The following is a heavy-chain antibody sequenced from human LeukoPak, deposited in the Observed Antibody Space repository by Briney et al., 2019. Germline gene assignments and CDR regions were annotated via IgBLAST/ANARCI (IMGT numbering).Heavy chain of an antibody. CDR2: INPRNGAT. CDR3: ARDPRDTGGSYDS. J-gene: IGHJ5*01. Sequence: ASVKVSCKASGYTFTGYYMHWVRQAPGQGPDWMGYINPRNGATNYSQKFQGRLTMTRDTSISTAYMEVSSLKSDDTAVYYCARDPRDTGGSYDSWGQGTLLTVSS. CDR1: GYTFTGYY. D-gene: IGHD2-8*02. V-gene: IGHV1-2*02.